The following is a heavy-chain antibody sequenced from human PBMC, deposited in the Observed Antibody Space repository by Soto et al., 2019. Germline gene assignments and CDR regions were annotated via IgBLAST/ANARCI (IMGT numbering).Heavy chain of an antibody. CDR2: IIPIFGTA. CDR3: ARSDSSGPTYNWFDP. CDR1: GGTFSSYA. Sequence: QVQLVQSGAEVKKPGSSVKVSCKASGGTFSSYAISRVRQAPGQGLEWMGGIIPIFGTANYAQKFQGRVTITADESTSTAYMELSSLRSEDTAVYYCARSDSSGPTYNWFDPWGQGTLVTVSS. D-gene: IGHD6-19*01. V-gene: IGHV1-69*01. J-gene: IGHJ5*02.